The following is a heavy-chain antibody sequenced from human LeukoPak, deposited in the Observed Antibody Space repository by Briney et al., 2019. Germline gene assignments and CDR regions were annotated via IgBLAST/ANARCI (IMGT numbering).Heavy chain of an antibody. D-gene: IGHD3-10*01. CDR1: GFTFSSYG. J-gene: IGHJ4*02. V-gene: IGHV3-33*01. CDR2: IWYDGSNK. CDR3: ARDGYGSGSYVSDY. Sequence: GGSLRLSCAASGFTFSSYGMHWVRQAPGKGLEWVAVIWYDGSNKYYADSVKGRFTISRDNSKNTLYLQMNSLRAEDTAVYYCARDGYGSGSYVSDYWGQGTLVTVSS.